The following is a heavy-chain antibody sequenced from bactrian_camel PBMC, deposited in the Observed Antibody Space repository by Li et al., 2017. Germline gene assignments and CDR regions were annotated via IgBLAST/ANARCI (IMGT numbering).Heavy chain of an antibody. CDR3: AAEARTWVVPGTIVPLCPNPFYGY. CDR2: ISSDGET. V-gene: IGHV3S55*01. J-gene: IGHJ6*01. CDR1: LVTSDQCG. D-gene: IGHD6*01. Sequence: VQLVESGGGSVQAGESLRLSCTAPLVTSDQCGVIWYRQAPGNECKLLSTISSDGETHYADSVKGRFTISRDNAENTVYLEMISLEPEDTAVYYCAAEARTWVVPGTIVPLCPNPFYGYWGQGTQVTVS.